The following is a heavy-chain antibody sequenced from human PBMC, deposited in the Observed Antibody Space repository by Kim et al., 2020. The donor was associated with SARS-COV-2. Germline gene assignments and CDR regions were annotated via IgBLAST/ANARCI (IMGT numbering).Heavy chain of an antibody. CDR1: GGPISSFY. CDR3: ARAGYYYDSSGYKWFDP. J-gene: IGHJ5*02. Sequence: SETLSLTCTVSGGPISSFYWSWIRQPPGKGLEWVGYIHYSGSTNYNPSLKSRVTISVDTSKNQFSLKLTSVTAADTAVYYCARAGYYYDSSGYKWFDPWGQRTLVTVSS. CDR2: IHYSGST. V-gene: IGHV4-59*01. D-gene: IGHD3-22*01.